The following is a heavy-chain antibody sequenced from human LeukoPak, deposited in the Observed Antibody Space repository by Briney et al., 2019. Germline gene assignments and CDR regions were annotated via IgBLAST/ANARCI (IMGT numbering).Heavy chain of an antibody. D-gene: IGHD3-22*01. J-gene: IGHJ3*02. V-gene: IGHV3-48*01. CDR2: ISTSSSTI. CDR3: ASVNYYDSSGYYSKYDAFDI. Sequence: GGSLRLSCAASGFTFSSYSMNWVRQAPGKGLEWVSYISTSSSTIYYADSVKGRFTISRDNSKNTLYLQMNSLRAEDTAVYYCASVNYYDSSGYYSKYDAFDIWGQGTMVTVSS. CDR1: GFTFSSYS.